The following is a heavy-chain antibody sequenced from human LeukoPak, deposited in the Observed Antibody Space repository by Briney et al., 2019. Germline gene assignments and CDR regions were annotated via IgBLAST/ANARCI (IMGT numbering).Heavy chain of an antibody. D-gene: IGHD4-17*01. CDR2: IIPIFGTA. CDR1: GGTFSSYA. V-gene: IGHV1-69*05. CDR3: ARRLGLGYGDYERAFDI. J-gene: IGHJ3*02. Sequence: SVKVSCKASGGTFSSYAISWVRQAPGQGLEWMGRIIPIFGTANYAQKFQGRVTITTDESTSTAYMELSSLRSEDTAVYYCARRLGLGYGDYERAFDIWGQGTMVTVSS.